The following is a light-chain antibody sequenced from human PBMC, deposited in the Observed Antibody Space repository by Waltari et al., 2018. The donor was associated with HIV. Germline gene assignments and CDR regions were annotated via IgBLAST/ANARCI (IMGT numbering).Light chain of an antibody. CDR1: ALPKKY. J-gene: IGLJ1*01. CDR3: QSADSSGTYV. V-gene: IGLV3-25*03. CDR2: KDS. Sequence: SYELTQPPSVSVSPGQTARITCSGDALPKKYVYWYQQRPGQAPVLVMYKDSERHSGIPERFSGSSSGTTVTLTISGVQAEDEAAYYCQSADSSGTYVFGTGTKVTVL.